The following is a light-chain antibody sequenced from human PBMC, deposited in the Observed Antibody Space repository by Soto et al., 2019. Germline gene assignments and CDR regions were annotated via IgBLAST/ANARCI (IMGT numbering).Light chain of an antibody. CDR2: RNN. CDR3: AAWDDSLSGGM. V-gene: IGLV1-47*01. CDR1: SSNIGSKY. Sequence: QSVLTQPPSASGTPGQRVTISCSGSSSNIGSKYVYWYQQLPGTAPKLLIYRNNQRPSGVPDRISGSKSGTSASLAISGLRSEDEADYYCAAWDDSLSGGMFGGGTQLTVL. J-gene: IGLJ7*01.